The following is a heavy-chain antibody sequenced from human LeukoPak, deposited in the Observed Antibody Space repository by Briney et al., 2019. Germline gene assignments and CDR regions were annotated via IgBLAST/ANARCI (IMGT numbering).Heavy chain of an antibody. Sequence: SQTLSLTCTVSGGSISSGGYYWRWIRQHPGKGLEWSVYIYYSGSTYYNPSLKSRVTISVDTSKTQFSLKLSSVTAADTAVYYCAMADSDYYGSGSVDYWGQGTLVTVSS. CDR1: GGSISSGGYY. D-gene: IGHD3-10*01. CDR3: AMADSDYYGSGSVDY. V-gene: IGHV4-31*03. CDR2: IYYSGST. J-gene: IGHJ4*02.